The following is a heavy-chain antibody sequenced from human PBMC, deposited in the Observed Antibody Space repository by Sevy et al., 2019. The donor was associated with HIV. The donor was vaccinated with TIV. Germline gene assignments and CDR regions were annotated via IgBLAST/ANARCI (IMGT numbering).Heavy chain of an antibody. V-gene: IGHV3-11*01. J-gene: IGHJ4*02. D-gene: IGHD5-12*01. CDR1: GFTFSDYY. Sequence: GGSLRLSCAASGFTFSDYYMGWIRQAPGKRLEWVSYISGSGSGRYYADSVKGRLTISRDNAKKSLYLQMNSLRAEETAVYYCARLSIVATMVDFWGQGTLVTVSS. CDR2: ISGSGSGR. CDR3: ARLSIVATMVDF.